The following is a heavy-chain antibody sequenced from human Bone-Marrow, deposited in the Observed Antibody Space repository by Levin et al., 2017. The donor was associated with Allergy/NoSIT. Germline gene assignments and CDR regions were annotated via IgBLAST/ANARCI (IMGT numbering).Heavy chain of an antibody. CDR3: AKDGIVVIPTAPTWFDP. CDR1: GLTFRTNG. J-gene: IGHJ5*02. D-gene: IGHD2-2*01. V-gene: IGHV3-30*18. CDR2: ISYDGSNK. Sequence: GGSLRLSCVASGLTFRTNGMHWVRQAPGKGLEWVSFISYDGSNKYYADSVKGRFTISRDNSKNTLYLQMNSLRAEDTAVYYCAKDGIVVIPTAPTWFDPWGQGTLVTVSS.